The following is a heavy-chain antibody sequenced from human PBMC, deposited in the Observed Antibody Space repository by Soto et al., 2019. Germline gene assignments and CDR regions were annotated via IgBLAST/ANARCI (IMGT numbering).Heavy chain of an antibody. J-gene: IGHJ4*02. CDR1: GASISSLH. V-gene: IGHV4-59*01. D-gene: IGHD3-16*01. CDR2: IYYSGGT. Sequence: SETLSLTCTVSGASISSLHWSWIRQPPGKGLEWIGCIYYSGGTNYNSSLRSRVTISLDTSKNQFSLNLTSVTAADTAVYYCATGGASSLPFDYWGQGTLVTVSS. CDR3: ATGGASSLPFDY.